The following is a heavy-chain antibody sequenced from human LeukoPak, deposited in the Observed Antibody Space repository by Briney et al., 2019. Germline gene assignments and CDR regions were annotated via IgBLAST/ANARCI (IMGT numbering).Heavy chain of an antibody. CDR1: GFTFSSYD. Sequence: GGSLRLSCAASGFTFSSYDMNWVRQAPGKGQEWFSYISSSGSTIYYADSVKGRFSISRDNAKNSLYLQMNSLRAEDTAVYYCARAGYCSSTTCYDLFDPWGQGTLVTVSS. V-gene: IGHV3-48*03. CDR2: ISSSGSTI. CDR3: ARAGYCSSTTCYDLFDP. J-gene: IGHJ5*02. D-gene: IGHD2-2*01.